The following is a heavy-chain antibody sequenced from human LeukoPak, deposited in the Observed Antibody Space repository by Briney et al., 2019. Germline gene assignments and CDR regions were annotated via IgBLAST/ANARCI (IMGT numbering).Heavy chain of an antibody. CDR2: INHSGST. CDR3: ARGGYSSGRLPHTPAYYYYGMDV. D-gene: IGHD6-19*01. J-gene: IGHJ6*02. CDR1: GGSFSGYY. V-gene: IGHV4-34*01. Sequence: PSETLSLTCAVYGGSFSGYYWSWIRQPPGKGLEWIGEINHSGSTNHNPSLKSRVAISVDTSKNQFSLKLSSVTAADTAVYYCARGGYSSGRLPHTPAYYYYGMDVWGQGTTVTVSS.